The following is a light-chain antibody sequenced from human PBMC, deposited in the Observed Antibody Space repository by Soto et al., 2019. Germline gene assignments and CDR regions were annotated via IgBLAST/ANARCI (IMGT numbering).Light chain of an antibody. CDR1: QTVSSSY. V-gene: IGKV3-20*01. CDR3: QQYRTYS. J-gene: IGKJ1*01. CDR2: GAS. Sequence: EIVLTQSPGTLSLSPGERATLSCRASQTVSSSYLAWYQQKPGQAPRLLIYGASSRATGIPDRFSGSGSGTDFTLTITRLEPEDFAVYYCQQYRTYSFGQGSRVEIK.